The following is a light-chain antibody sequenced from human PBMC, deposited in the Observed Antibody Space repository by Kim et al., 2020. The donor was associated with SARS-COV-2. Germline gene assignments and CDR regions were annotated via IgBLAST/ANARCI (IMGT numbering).Light chain of an antibody. J-gene: IGKJ1*01. CDR1: QGIGTS. CDR2: GTS. Sequence: AIQLAQSPSSLSASVGDRVTITCRASQGIGTSLAWYRQRPGKAPQLLMEGTSTLESGVPSGFTGSGSGTDFILTISSLQPEDFATYYCQPFKSLPPTFGQGTTADIK. V-gene: IGKV1-13*02. CDR3: QPFKSLPPT.